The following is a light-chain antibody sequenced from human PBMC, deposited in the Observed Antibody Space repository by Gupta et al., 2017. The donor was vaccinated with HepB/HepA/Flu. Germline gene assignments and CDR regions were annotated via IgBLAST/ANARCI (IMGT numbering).Light chain of an antibody. V-gene: IGKV1-6*01. CDR3: LQDYRYPRT. J-gene: IGKJ1*01. Sequence: AIQMTQSPSSLSASVGDRVTITCRASQDIRNELGWYQQKPGNAPKLLIYGAFTLQTGVPSRFSGSGSATDFTLTINSLQPEDFATYYCLQDYRYPRTFGQWTKAEIK. CDR1: QDIRNE. CDR2: GAF.